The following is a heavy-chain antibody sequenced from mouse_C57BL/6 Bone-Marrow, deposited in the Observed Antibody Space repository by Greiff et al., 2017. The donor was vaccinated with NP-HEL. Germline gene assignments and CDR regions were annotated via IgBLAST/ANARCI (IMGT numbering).Heavy chain of an antibody. CDR3: ARDGYSYYAMDY. CDR2: IWSGGST. CDR1: GFSLTSYG. J-gene: IGHJ4*01. D-gene: IGHD2-3*01. V-gene: IGHV2-2*01. Sequence: VKLMESGPGLVQPSQSLSITCTVSGFSLTSYGVHWVRQSPGKGLEWLGVIWSGGSTDYNAAFISRLSISKDNSKSQVFFKMNNLKADDTAIYYCARDGYSYYAMDYWGQGTSVTVSS.